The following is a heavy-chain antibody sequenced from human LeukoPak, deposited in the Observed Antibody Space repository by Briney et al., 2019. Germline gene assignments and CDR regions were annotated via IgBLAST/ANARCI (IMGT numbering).Heavy chain of an antibody. CDR3: ARRSDSLGFDP. Sequence: PSETLSLTCTVSGGSISSYYWSWIRQPPGKGLEWIGSIYYSGGTYYNPSLKSRVTVSVDTSKNQFSLKLSAVTAADTAVYYCARRSDSLGFDPWGQGTLVTVSS. J-gene: IGHJ5*02. CDR2: IYYSGGT. V-gene: IGHV4-39*01. CDR1: GGSISSYY. D-gene: IGHD3-9*01.